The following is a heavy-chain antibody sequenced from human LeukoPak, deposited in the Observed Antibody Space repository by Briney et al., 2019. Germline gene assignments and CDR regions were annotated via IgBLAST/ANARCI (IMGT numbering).Heavy chain of an antibody. CDR1: GGSINNYY. V-gene: IGHV4-4*07. J-gene: IGHJ3*02. Sequence: SETLSLTSTVSGGSINNYYWSWLRQPAGKGLEWIGRIYTRGSTNYNPSLKSRVTMSVDTSKNQCSLQLSSVTAADTAVYYCARGRYCSADICSGGDAFDIWGQGTMVSVSS. CDR3: ARGRYCSADICSGGDAFDI. CDR2: IYTRGST. D-gene: IGHD2-15*01.